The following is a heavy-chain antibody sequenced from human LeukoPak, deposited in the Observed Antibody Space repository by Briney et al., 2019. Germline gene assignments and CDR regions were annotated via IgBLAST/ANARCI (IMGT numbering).Heavy chain of an antibody. CDR2: IYYSGST. CDR1: GGSISTYY. Sequence: SETLSVTCTVSGGSISTYYWSWIRQPPGKGLEWIGYIYYSGSTNYNSGSTNYNPSLKSRVTIPIDTSKNQISLKLSSVTAADTAVYYCARGQSLTDWFDPWGQGTLVTVSS. J-gene: IGHJ5*02. CDR3: ARGQSLTDWFDP. V-gene: IGHV4-59*01.